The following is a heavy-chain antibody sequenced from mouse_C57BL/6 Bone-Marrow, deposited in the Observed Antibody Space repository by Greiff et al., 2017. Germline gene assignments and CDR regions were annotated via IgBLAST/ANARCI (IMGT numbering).Heavy chain of an antibody. J-gene: IGHJ3*01. D-gene: IGHD4-1*01. V-gene: IGHV1-64*01. Sequence: QVQLQQPGAELVKPGASVKLSCKASGYTFTSYWLHWVKQRPGQGLEWIGMIHPNSGSTNYNEKFKSKATLTVDKSSSPAYMQLSSLTSEDSAVYYCARRGANWPAWFAYWGQGTLVTVSA. CDR1: GYTFTSYW. CDR3: ARRGANWPAWFAY. CDR2: IHPNSGST.